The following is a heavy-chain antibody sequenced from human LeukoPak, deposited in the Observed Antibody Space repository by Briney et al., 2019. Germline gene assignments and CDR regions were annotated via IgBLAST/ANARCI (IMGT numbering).Heavy chain of an antibody. J-gene: IGHJ4*02. V-gene: IGHV3-21*01. D-gene: IGHD3-16*01. CDR3: VRDSGGYFDY. CDR2: ISKSGNYI. Sequence: GGSLRLSCAASGFTFNAYDMTWVRQAPGKGLEWVSSISKSGNYIYYADSVKGRFTISRDNAKNSLYLQMNSLTVEDTAVYYCVRDSGGYFDYWGQGTLVAVSS. CDR1: GFTFNAYD.